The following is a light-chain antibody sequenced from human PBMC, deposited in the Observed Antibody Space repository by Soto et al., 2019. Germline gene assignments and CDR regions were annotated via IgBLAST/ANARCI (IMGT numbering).Light chain of an antibody. J-gene: IGKJ5*01. CDR1: QSVSNK. V-gene: IGKV3-11*01. CDR3: QQRSNWPPIT. Sequence: EIVLTQSPATLSLSPGERATLSCRASQSVSNKLAWYQQKPGQAPRLLIYDASNRATGIPARFSGSGSGTDFTLTINSLEPEDFAVYYCQQRSNWPPITFGQGTRLEIK. CDR2: DAS.